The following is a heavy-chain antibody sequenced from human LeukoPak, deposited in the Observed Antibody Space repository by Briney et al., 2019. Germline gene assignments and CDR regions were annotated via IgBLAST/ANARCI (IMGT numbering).Heavy chain of an antibody. D-gene: IGHD1-20*01. CDR3: ARARPYYNWNPNWFDP. Sequence: GGFLRLSCAASGFTFSSYSMNWVRQAPGKGLEWVSSISSSSSYIYYADSVKGRFTISRDNAKNSLYLQMNSLRAEDTAVYYCARARPYYNWNPNWFDPWGQGTLVTVSS. V-gene: IGHV3-21*01. CDR2: ISSSSSYI. J-gene: IGHJ5*02. CDR1: GFTFSSYS.